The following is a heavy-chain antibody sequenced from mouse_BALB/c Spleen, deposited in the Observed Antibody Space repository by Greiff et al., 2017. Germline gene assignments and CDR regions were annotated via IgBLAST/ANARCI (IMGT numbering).Heavy chain of an antibody. D-gene: IGHD1-1*01. J-gene: IGHJ4*01. CDR1: GYAFTSYN. Sequence: EVKLVESGPELVKPGASVKVSCKASGYAFTSYNMYWVKQSHGKSLEWIGYIDPYNGGTSYNQKFKGKATLTVDKSSSTAYMHLNSLTSEDSAVYYCARPSSYGYAMDYWGQGTSVTVSS. V-gene: IGHV1S135*01. CDR2: IDPYNGGT. CDR3: ARPSSYGYAMDY.